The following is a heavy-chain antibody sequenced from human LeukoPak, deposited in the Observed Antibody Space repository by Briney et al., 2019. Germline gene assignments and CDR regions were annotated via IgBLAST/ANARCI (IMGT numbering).Heavy chain of an antibody. CDR2: INHSGST. D-gene: IGHD1-26*01. CDR1: GGSFSGYY. Sequence: PSETLSLTCAVYGGSFSGYYWSWIRQPPGKGLEWIGEINHSGSTNYNPSLKSRVTISVDTSKNQYSLKLSSVTAADTAVYYCARSRMVGARAFQHWGQGTLVTVSS. V-gene: IGHV4-34*01. CDR3: ARSRMVGARAFQH. J-gene: IGHJ1*01.